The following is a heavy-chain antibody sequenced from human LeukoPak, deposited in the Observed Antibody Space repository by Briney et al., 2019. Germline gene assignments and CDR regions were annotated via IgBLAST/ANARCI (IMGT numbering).Heavy chain of an antibody. CDR2: INHSVST. V-gene: IGHV4-34*01. J-gene: IGHJ4*02. CDR1: GGSFSGYY. Sequence: PETLSLTCAVYGGSFSGYYCSWIRQPPGQGLEWSGEINHSVSTNYNPSLKSRVTISVYTSKNQFSLKLSSVTVADTAVYYCASSTRRATVTTIDYWGQGALVTVSS. CDR3: ASSTRRATVTTIDY. D-gene: IGHD4-17*01.